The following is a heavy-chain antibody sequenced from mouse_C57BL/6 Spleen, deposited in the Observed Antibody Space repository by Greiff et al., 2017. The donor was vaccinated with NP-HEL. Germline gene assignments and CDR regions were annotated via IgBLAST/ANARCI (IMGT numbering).Heavy chain of an antibody. D-gene: IGHD2-2*01. V-gene: IGHV5-4*01. CDR3: ARDRGPVTTVMDY. Sequence: EVNVVESGGGLVKPGGSLKLSCAASGFTFSSYAMSWVRQTPEKRLEWVATISDGGSYTYYPDNVKGRFTISRDNAKNNLYLQMSHLKSEDTAMYYCARDRGPVTTVMDYWGQGTSVTVSS. CDR2: ISDGGSYT. CDR1: GFTFSSYA. J-gene: IGHJ4*01.